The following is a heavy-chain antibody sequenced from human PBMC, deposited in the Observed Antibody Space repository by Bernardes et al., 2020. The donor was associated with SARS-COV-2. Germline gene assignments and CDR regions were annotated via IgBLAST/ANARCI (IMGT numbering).Heavy chain of an antibody. CDR2: IYSGGTT. D-gene: IGHD3-3*01. J-gene: IGHJ6*02. Sequence: SETLSLTCTVSGGSIRNYYWSWIRQPAGKGLEWIGRIYSGGTTNSNPSLTSRVTMSVDTSRNQFSLKLTSVTAGDTAVYYCARDAYYDVWSGYSHGLPGMDGWGQGTKVAVSS. V-gene: IGHV4-4*07. CDR1: GGSIRNYY. CDR3: ARDAYYDVWSGYSHGLPGMDG.